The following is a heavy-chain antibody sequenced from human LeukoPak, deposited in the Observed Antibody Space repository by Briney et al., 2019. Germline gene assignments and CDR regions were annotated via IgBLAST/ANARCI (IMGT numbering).Heavy chain of an antibody. CDR2: ISSNGGST. Sequence: GGSLRLSCAASGFTFSGYAMHWVRQAPGKGLEYVSAISSNGGSTYYANSVKGRFTISRDNSKNTLYLQMGSLRAEDMAVYYCARDRSRNYFDYWGQGTLVTVSS. V-gene: IGHV3-64*01. CDR1: GFTFSGYA. CDR3: ARDRSRNYFDY. J-gene: IGHJ4*02. D-gene: IGHD2-15*01.